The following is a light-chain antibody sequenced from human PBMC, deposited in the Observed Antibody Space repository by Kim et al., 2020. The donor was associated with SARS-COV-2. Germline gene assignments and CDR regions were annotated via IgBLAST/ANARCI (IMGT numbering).Light chain of an antibody. CDR2: ESS. V-gene: IGKV1-5*03. CDR3: QQNHTQST. CDR1: EYVQNW. J-gene: IGKJ1*01. Sequence: ASVEGTVTTSCGASEYVQNWLACYQQKPRQVPNLLYDESSQLHSGLPARFRGGGSVAEFTTTITILHHTDVATYCCQQNHTQSTFGQGTKVDIK.